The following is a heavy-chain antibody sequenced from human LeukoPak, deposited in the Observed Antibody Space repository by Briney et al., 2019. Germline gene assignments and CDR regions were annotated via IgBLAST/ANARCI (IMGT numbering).Heavy chain of an antibody. Sequence: GGSLRLSCAASGFTFSSYSMNWVRQAPGKGLEWVSYISSGSSTIYYADSVKGRFTISRDNAKNSLYLQMNSLRAEDTAVHYCASSKYYYDSSGYYYFDYWGQGTLVTVSS. CDR3: ASSKYYYDSSGYYYFDY. V-gene: IGHV3-48*01. J-gene: IGHJ4*02. CDR1: GFTFSSYS. CDR2: ISSGSSTI. D-gene: IGHD3-22*01.